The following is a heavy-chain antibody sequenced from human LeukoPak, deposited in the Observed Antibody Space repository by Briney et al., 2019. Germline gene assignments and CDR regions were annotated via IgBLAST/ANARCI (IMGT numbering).Heavy chain of an antibody. CDR3: ARGGQWPAYDAFDI. Sequence: GGSLRLSCAASGFTFSGYSMNWVRQAPGKGLEWVSCVSSSTSYINYADSVKGRFTISRDNAKNSLYLQMNSLRAEDTAVYYCARGGQWPAYDAFDIWGQGTMVTVSS. CDR1: GFTFSGYS. V-gene: IGHV3-21*01. CDR2: VSSSTSYI. J-gene: IGHJ3*02. D-gene: IGHD6-19*01.